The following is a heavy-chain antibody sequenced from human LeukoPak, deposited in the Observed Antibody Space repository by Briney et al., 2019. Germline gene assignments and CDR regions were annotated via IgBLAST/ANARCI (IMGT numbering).Heavy chain of an antibody. CDR3: ARDSSSWYFDY. D-gene: IGHD6-13*01. CDR1: GFTFSSYS. J-gene: IGHJ4*02. V-gene: IGHV3-48*01. Sequence: GGSLRLSCAASGFTFSSYSMNWVRQAPGKGLEWVSYISSSSSTIYYSDSVKGRFTISRDNAKKSLYLQMNSLRAEDTAVYYCARDSSSWYFDYWGQGTLVTVSS. CDR2: ISSSSSTI.